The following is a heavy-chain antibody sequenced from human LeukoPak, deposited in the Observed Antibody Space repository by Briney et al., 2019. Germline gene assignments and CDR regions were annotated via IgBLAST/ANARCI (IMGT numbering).Heavy chain of an antibody. CDR1: GGSISSYY. CDR2: IYTSGST. Sequence: SETLSLTCTVSGGSISSYYWSWIRQPAGKGLEWIGRIYTSGSTNYNPSLKSRVTMSVDTSKNQFSLKLSSVTAADTAVYYSAREELWFGELSFDYWGQGTLVTVSS. D-gene: IGHD3-10*01. V-gene: IGHV4-4*07. CDR3: AREELWFGELSFDY. J-gene: IGHJ4*02.